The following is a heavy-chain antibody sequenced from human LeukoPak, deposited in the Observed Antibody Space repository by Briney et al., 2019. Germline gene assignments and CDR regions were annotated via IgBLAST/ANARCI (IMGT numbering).Heavy chain of an antibody. CDR2: INHSGST. J-gene: IGHJ4*02. CDR1: GGSFSGYY. D-gene: IGHD4-17*01. V-gene: IGHV4-34*01. CDR3: ARLKATVSIHAYFDS. Sequence: SSETLSLTCAVYGGSFSGYYWSWIRQPPGKGLEWIGEINHSGSTNQNPSLKSRVTISVDTSKNQFSLELSSVTAADTAVYYCARLKATVSIHAYFDSWGQGTLVTVSS.